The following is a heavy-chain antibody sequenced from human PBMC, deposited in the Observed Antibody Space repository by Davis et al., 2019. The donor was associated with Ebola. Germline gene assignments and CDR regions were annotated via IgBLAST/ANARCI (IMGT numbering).Heavy chain of an antibody. CDR2: IYYSGST. V-gene: IGHV4-59*01. CDR1: GGSISSYY. CDR3: GRAGGAPDGMDV. J-gene: IGHJ6*02. Sequence: SETLSLTCAVYGGSISSYYWSWIRQPPGKGLEWIGYIYYSGSTNYNPSLKSRVTISVDTSKNQFSLKLSSVTAADTAVYYCGRAGGAPDGMDVWGQGTTVTVSS. D-gene: IGHD3-10*01.